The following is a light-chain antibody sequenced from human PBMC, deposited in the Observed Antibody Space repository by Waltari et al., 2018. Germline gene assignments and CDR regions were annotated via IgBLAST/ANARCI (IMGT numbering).Light chain of an antibody. Sequence: QSALTQPASVSGSPGQSITISCTGTSSDVGRYNFVSWYQQHPGKAPQLMIYEVNKRPSGVSNRLSGCKSGNTASLTISGLQAEDESDYYCCSYAGRSTWVFGGGTKVTVL. CDR1: SSDVGRYNF. CDR3: CSYAGRSTWV. V-gene: IGLV2-23*02. CDR2: EVN. J-gene: IGLJ3*02.